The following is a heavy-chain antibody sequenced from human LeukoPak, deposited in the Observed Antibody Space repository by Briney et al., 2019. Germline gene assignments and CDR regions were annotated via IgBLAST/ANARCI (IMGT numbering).Heavy chain of an antibody. CDR3: ATDRGWRTSGYYLYYFEY. CDR1: GFTFSSYG. Sequence: GGSLRLSCAASGFTFSSYGMHWVRQAPGKGLEWVAVIWYDGSNKYYADSVKGRFTISRDNTMDSLYLQMSSLRAEDTAVYYCATDRGWRTSGYYLYYFEYWGQGTLVTYSS. D-gene: IGHD3-3*01. J-gene: IGHJ4*02. V-gene: IGHV3-33*03. CDR2: IWYDGSNK.